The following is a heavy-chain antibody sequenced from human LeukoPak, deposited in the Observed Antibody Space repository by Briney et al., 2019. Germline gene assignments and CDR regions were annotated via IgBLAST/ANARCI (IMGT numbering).Heavy chain of an antibody. CDR2: MNPNSGNT. CDR3: ARDPGHYCSSTSCYAGSQYHMDV. V-gene: IGHV1-8*03. Sequence: ASVKVSCKASGYTFTNYDINWVRQATGQGLEWMGWMNPNSGNTGYGQKFQGRVTITRNTSISTAYMELSRLRSDDTAVYYCARDPGHYCSSTSCYAGSQYHMDVWGKGTTVTVSS. CDR1: GYTFTNYD. D-gene: IGHD2-2*01. J-gene: IGHJ6*03.